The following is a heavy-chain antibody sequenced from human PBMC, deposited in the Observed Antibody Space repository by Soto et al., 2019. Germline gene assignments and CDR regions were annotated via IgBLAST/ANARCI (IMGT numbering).Heavy chain of an antibody. J-gene: IGHJ4*02. CDR3: ARDGGAY. D-gene: IGHD3-16*01. Sequence: QVQLVESGGVVVQPGGSLRLSCAASGFTFSSYAMHCVRRAPGKGLEWMAVMSYDGSNKYYADSVKGRFTISRDKSKNTLYLQMNSLRPEDTALYYCARDGGAYWGQGYLVIVPS. V-gene: IGHV3-30-3*01. CDR1: GFTFSSYA. CDR2: MSYDGSNK.